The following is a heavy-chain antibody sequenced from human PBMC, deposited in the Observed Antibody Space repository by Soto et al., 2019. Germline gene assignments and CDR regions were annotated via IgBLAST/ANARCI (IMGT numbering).Heavy chain of an antibody. CDR2: IIPIFSTP. Sequence: QVQLVQSGAEVKKPGSSVTVSCKASGGTFGNSAISWVRQAPGQGLEWMGGIIPIFSTPDYAQKFQGRVTXTXEXSTTTAYMELTSLKSEDTAVYYCARDKDRQQLGGNYYYGIDVWGQGTTVTVSS. D-gene: IGHD2-15*01. V-gene: IGHV1-69*05. J-gene: IGHJ6*02. CDR3: ARDKDRQQLGGNYYYGIDV. CDR1: GGTFGNSA.